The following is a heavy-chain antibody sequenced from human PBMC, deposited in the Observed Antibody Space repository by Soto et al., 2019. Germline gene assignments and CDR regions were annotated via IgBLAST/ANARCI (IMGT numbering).Heavy chain of an antibody. V-gene: IGHV3-30*03. CDR1: GFTFSSYG. J-gene: IGHJ4*02. CDR2: ISYAGSNK. D-gene: IGHD6-25*01. Sequence: GESVKISCVASGFTFSSYGMHWVRQDPGKGLARVEVISYAGSNKYYADSVKGRFTISRDNSKTTLYLQMNSLRAEDTAVYYCAGEAARPILDQNDYWGQGTLVT. CDR3: AGEAARPILDQNDY.